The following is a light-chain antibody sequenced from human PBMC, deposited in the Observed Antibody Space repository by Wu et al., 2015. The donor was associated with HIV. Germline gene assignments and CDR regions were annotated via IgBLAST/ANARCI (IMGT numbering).Light chain of an antibody. Sequence: IVMTQSPATLSVSPGERATLSCRASQSVSSNLAWYQQKPGQAPRLLIYGASTRATGIPARFSGSGSGTELTLTISSLQSEDFAIYYCQQYNNWPPLTFGGGTKVEIK. CDR3: QQYNNWPPLT. CDR1: QSVSSN. CDR2: GAS. J-gene: IGKJ4*01. V-gene: IGKV3-15*01.